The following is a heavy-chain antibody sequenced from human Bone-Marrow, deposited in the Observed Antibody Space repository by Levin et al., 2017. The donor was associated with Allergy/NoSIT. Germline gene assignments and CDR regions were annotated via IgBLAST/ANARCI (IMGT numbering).Heavy chain of an antibody. CDR1: GFTFDDYA. D-gene: IGHD2-15*01. CDR3: AKAFDCSGGSCYSSYFDY. J-gene: IGHJ4*02. Sequence: GGSLRLSCAASGFTFDDYAMHWVRQAPGKGLEWVSGISWNSGSIGYADSVKGRFTISRDNAKNSLFLQMNSLRAEDTALYYCAKAFDCSGGSCYSSYFDYWGQGTLVTVSS. V-gene: IGHV3-9*01. CDR2: ISWNSGSI.